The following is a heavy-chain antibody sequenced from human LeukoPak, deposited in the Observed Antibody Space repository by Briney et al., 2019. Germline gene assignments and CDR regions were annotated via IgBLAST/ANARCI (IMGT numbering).Heavy chain of an antibody. J-gene: IGHJ6*03. V-gene: IGHV4-34*01. D-gene: IGHD3-22*01. CDR1: GGSFSGYY. Sequence: KSSETLSLTCAVYGGSFSGYYWSWIRQPPGKGLEWIGEINHSGSTNYNPSLKSRVTISVDTSKNQFSLKLSSVTAADTAVYYCARPMIGPYYYYYMDVWGKGTTVTVSS. CDR3: ARPMIGPYYYYYMDV. CDR2: INHSGST.